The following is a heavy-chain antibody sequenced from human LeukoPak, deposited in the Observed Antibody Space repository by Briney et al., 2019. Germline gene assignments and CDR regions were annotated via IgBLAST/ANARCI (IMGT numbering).Heavy chain of an antibody. J-gene: IGHJ4*02. CDR2: INHSGST. D-gene: IGHD3-16*02. Sequence: SETLSLTCTVSGDSISSYYWSWIRQPPGKGLEWIGEINHSGSTNYNPSLKSRVTISVDTSKNQFSLKLSSVTAADTAVYYCARRGHYDYVWGSYRYNYFDYWGQGTLVTVSS. CDR3: ARRGHYDYVWGSYRYNYFDY. V-gene: IGHV4-34*01. CDR1: GDSISSYY.